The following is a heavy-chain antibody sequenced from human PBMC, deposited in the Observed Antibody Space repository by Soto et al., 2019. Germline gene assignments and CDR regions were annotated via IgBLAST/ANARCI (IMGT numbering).Heavy chain of an antibody. V-gene: IGHV1-69*13. Sequence: SVKVFCKASGGTFSSYAISWVRQAPGQGLEWMGGIIPIFGTANYAQKFQGRVTITADESTSTAYMELSSLRSEDTAVYYCARDFEYSSSQYYYYGMDVWGQGTTVTVSS. CDR3: ARDFEYSSSQYYYYGMDV. D-gene: IGHD6-6*01. J-gene: IGHJ6*02. CDR1: GGTFSSYA. CDR2: IIPIFGTA.